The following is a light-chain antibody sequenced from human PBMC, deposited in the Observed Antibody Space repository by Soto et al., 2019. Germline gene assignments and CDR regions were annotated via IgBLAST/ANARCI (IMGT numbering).Light chain of an antibody. Sequence: EIVMTQSPATLSVSPCERATLSCRASQSVSSNLAWYQQKPGQAPRLLIYGAATRATGIPARFSGSGSGTEFTLTISSLQSEDFAVYYCQQYNNWTRGTFGQGTKVDI. V-gene: IGKV3-15*01. CDR2: GAA. CDR1: QSVSSN. J-gene: IGKJ1*01. CDR3: QQYNNWTRGT.